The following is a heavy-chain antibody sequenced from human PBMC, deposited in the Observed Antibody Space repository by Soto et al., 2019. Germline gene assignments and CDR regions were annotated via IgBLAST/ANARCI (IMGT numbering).Heavy chain of an antibody. V-gene: IGHV1-69*01. J-gene: IGHJ4*02. Sequence: QVQLVQSGAEVKKPGSSVKVSCTASGGTFSSYAISWVRQAPGQGLEWMGGIIPIFGTANYAQKFQGRVTITADESTSTAYMELSSLRSEDTAVYYCARVALSRPAAIPFDYWGQGTLVTVSS. CDR2: IIPIFGTA. D-gene: IGHD2-2*01. CDR1: GGTFSSYA. CDR3: ARVALSRPAAIPFDY.